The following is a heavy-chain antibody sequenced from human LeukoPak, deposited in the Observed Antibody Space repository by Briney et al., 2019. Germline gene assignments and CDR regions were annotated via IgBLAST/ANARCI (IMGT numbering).Heavy chain of an antibody. J-gene: IGHJ4*02. D-gene: IGHD6-19*01. V-gene: IGHV3-23*01. CDR2: IFCSGGSS. CDR1: GFTFNSYA. Sequence: GGSLRLSCAASGFTFNSYAMYWVRQAPGKGLEWVSGIFCSGGSSHYADSVEGRFTISRDNSKNTVYLQMNSLRPEDTAVYYCAKTTTGYSSGRYPGWPVDYWGQGTLVTVSS. CDR3: AKTTTGYSSGRYPGWPVDY.